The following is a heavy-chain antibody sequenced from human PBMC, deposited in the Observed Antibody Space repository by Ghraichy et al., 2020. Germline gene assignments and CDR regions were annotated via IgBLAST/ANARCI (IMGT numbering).Heavy chain of an antibody. CDR1: GGSISSYY. J-gene: IGHJ6*02. V-gene: IGHV4-59*01. D-gene: IGHD5-18*01. Sequence: SETLSLTCTVSGGSISSYYWSRIRQPPGKGLEWIGYIYYSGSTNYNPSLKSRVTISVDTSKNQFSLKLSSVTAADTAVYYCARDRVVRSYGSTYYYYYGMDVWGQGTTVTVSS. CDR2: IYYSGST. CDR3: ARDRVVRSYGSTYYYYYGMDV.